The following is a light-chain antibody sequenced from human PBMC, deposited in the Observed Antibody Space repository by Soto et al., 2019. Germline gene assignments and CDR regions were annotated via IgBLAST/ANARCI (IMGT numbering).Light chain of an antibody. CDR2: GAS. V-gene: IGKV3-15*01. J-gene: IGKJ3*01. CDR1: QSVSTN. Sequence: EIAMTQSPATLSVSPGERATLSCRASQSVSTNLAWYQQKPGQAPRLLIYGASTRATGVPARFSGSGSGTEFTLITSSLQSEDFAVSYCQQYNNWPSFTFRPGTTGDIK. CDR3: QQYNNWPSFT.